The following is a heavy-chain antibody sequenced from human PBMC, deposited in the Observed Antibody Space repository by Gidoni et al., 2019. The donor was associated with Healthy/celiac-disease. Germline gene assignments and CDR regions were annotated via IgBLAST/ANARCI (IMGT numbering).Heavy chain of an antibody. Sequence: EVQLVESGGGVVQPGVSLRLSCAASGFTFDDYAMHWVRQAPGKGLEWVSRISGDGGSTYYADSVKGRFTISRDNSKNSLYLQMNSLRTEDTALYYCAKEGLRMTFGAFDIWGQGTMVTVSS. CDR1: GFTFDDYA. V-gene: IGHV3-43*02. J-gene: IGHJ3*02. D-gene: IGHD3-16*01. CDR3: AKEGLRMTFGAFDI. CDR2: ISGDGGST.